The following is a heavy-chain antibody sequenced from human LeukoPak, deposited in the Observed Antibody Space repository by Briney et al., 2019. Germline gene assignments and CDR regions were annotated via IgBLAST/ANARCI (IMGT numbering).Heavy chain of an antibody. CDR3: ARGRASMDPFDY. J-gene: IGHJ4*02. V-gene: IGHV1-2*02. CDR2: INPNSGAT. D-gene: IGHD3-3*02. CDR1: GYPFFAYY. Sequence: ASVKVSCKTSGYPFFAYYIHWVRQAPGQGLEWMGWINPNSGATNSAQNFQGRVTMTRDTSISTVYMELNRLRSDDTAVYYCARGRASMDPFDYWGQGTLVTVSS.